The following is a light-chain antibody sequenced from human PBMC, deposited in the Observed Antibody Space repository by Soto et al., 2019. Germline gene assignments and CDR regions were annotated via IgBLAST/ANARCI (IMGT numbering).Light chain of an antibody. CDR1: TGTVTSGHY. CDR2: STT. V-gene: IGLV7-43*01. CDR3: LLHHGGAHV. J-gene: IGLJ1*01. Sequence: QAVVTQESSLTVSPGGTVTLTCASSTGTVTSGHYTCWFQLRHGQAPRPLIYSTTEKHSWTPDRFSGSLLGGKAALTLSGVQPEDEAEYYCLLHHGGAHVFGSGTKVTVL.